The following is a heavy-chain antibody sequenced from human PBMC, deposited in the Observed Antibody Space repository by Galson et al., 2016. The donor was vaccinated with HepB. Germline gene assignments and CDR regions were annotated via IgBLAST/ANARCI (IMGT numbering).Heavy chain of an antibody. CDR3: AREFFALFDY. J-gene: IGHJ4*02. CDR1: GGSITSGTYY. CDR2: IYCSGST. V-gene: IGHV4-31*03. Sequence: TLSLTCTVSGGSITSGTYYWSWIRQHPGKGLEWIGYIYCSGSTYYNPSLKSRVTISVDTSKNQFSLKLSSVTAADTAVYYCAREFFALFDYWGQGTLVTVSS.